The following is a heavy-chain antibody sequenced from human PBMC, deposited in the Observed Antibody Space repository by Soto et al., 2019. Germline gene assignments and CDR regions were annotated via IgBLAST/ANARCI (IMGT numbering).Heavy chain of an antibody. CDR3: VKVSYSSLTTLGSAFDV. D-gene: IGHD4-4*01. CDR2: ISWSGDNM. J-gene: IGHJ3*01. CDR1: GFTFDDYA. Sequence: QLVESGGGVVQPGRSLRLSCAASGFTFDDYAMHWVRQAPGKGLEWVSGISWSGDNMAYADSVKGRFITSRDNVKNSLYLQMNSLRVEDTALYHCVKVSYSSLTTLGSAFDVWGQGTMVTVS. V-gene: IGHV3-9*01.